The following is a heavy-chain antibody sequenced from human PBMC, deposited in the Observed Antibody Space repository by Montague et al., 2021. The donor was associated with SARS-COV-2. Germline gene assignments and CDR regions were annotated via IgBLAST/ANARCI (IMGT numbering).Heavy chain of an antibody. CDR2: IYTSGTT. CDR3: AGGSGIINFYNSGMDV. Sequence: SETLSLTCTVSGGSISSYYWSWIRQPAGKGLEWIGRIYTSGTTNYNPSLKSRVTTSVDTSKNQFSLKLSSVTAADTAVYYCAGGSGIINFYNSGMDVWGQGTTVTVSS. V-gene: IGHV4-4*07. D-gene: IGHD3-10*01. J-gene: IGHJ6*02. CDR1: GGSISSYY.